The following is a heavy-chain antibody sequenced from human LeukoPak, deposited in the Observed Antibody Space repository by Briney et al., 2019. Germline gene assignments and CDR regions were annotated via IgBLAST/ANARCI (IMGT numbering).Heavy chain of an antibody. Sequence: GGSLRLSCAASGFTFSDYYMSWIRQAPGKGLEWVSYISSSGSTIYYADSVKGRFTISRDNAKNSLYLQMNSLRAEDTAVYYCARGRITMVRGVPLFDYWGQETLVTVSS. D-gene: IGHD3-10*01. J-gene: IGHJ4*02. CDR3: ARGRITMVRGVPLFDY. CDR1: GFTFSDYY. V-gene: IGHV3-11*04. CDR2: ISSSGSTI.